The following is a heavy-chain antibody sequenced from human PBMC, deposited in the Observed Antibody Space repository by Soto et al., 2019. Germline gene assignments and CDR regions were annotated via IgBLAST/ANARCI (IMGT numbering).Heavy chain of an antibody. J-gene: IGHJ4*02. D-gene: IGHD3-16*01. CDR1: GVSISTFY. CDR2: IFYGGSS. CDR3: ARDRWGNRFDY. V-gene: IGHV4-59*01. Sequence: SETLSLTCTVSGVSISTFYWSWIRQPPGKGLEWVGYIFYGGSSNYNPSLKSRVTISLDTSKNQISLKLTSVIAADTAVYYCARDRWGNRFDYWGQGTPVTVSS.